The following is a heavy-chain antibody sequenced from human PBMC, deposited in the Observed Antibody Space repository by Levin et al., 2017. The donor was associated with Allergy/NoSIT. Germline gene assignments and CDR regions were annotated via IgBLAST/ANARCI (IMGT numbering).Heavy chain of an antibody. CDR1: GFTFSRYW. CDR3: ATDGNFHDYGHGWTGLSY. D-gene: IGHD4-17*01. V-gene: IGHV3-74*01. J-gene: IGHJ4*02. CDR2: INSDGSNT. Sequence: GGSLRLSCAASGFTFSRYWMHWVRQAPGKGLVWVSRINSDGSNTNYADSVKGRLTISRDNAKNTLYLQMNSLRAEDTAVYYCATDGNFHDYGHGWTGLSYWGQGTLVTVSS.